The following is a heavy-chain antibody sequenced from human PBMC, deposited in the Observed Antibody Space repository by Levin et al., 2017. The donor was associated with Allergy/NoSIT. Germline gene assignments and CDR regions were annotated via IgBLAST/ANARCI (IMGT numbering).Heavy chain of an antibody. CDR3: AARVFDY. J-gene: IGHJ4*02. V-gene: IGHV3-30*03. CDR1: GLDFNIYG. CDR2: ISGGGNDG. Sequence: GGSLRLSCAVSGLDFNIYGMNWVRQAPGKGLEWVALISGGGNDGFYADSVRGRFTISRDNSKNMLYLQMNSLRPGDTAIYYSAARVFDYWGQGTLVTVSS.